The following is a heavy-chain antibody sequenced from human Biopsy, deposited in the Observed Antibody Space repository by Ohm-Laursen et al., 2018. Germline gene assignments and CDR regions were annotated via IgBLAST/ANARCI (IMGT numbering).Heavy chain of an antibody. D-gene: IGHD3-9*01. CDR3: ATKLTGYFHH. CDR1: GGTFSNYG. CDR2: NIPILGTG. J-gene: IGHJ1*01. V-gene: IGHV1-69*06. Sequence: SVTVPCKAPGGTFSNYGVNWVRQAPGQGLEWLGGNIPILGTGNYAQKFQDRVTVAADTSTSTATMELRSLRSDDTAVYYCATKLTGYFHHWGQGTLVIVSS.